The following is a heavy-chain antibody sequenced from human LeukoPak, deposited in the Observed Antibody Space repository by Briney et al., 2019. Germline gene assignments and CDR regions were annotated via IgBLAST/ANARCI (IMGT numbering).Heavy chain of an antibody. V-gene: IGHV4-4*02. CDR3: AREGAPYLPLDY. J-gene: IGHJ4*02. CDR1: GGSISDTNW. Sequence: PSETLSLTCRVSGGSISDTNWWTWFRQPPGKGLEWIGEVNLQGSTNYNPSLKSRVAISVDKSENHISLKLTSVTAADTAVYYCAREGAPYLPLDYSGQGTLVTVAS. CDR2: VNLQGST.